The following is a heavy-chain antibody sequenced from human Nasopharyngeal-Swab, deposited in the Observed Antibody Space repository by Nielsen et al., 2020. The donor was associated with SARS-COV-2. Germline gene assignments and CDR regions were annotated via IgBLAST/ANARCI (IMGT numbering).Heavy chain of an antibody. Sequence: SETLSLTCAVYGGSFSGYYWSWIRQPPGKGLEWIGEVNHGGSTNYNPSLKSRVTISVDTSKNQFSLKLSSVTAADTAVYYCARDPYYYDSSGYLNDAFDIWGQGTMVTVSS. J-gene: IGHJ3*02. D-gene: IGHD3-22*01. CDR3: ARDPYYYDSSGYLNDAFDI. CDR2: VNHGGST. V-gene: IGHV4-34*01. CDR1: GGSFSGYY.